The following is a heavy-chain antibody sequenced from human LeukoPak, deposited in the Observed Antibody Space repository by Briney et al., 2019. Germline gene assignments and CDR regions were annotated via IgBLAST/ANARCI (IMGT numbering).Heavy chain of an antibody. J-gene: IGHJ4*02. CDR2: INPSGGST. Sequence: ASVKVSCKASGYTFTSYYMHWVRQAPGQGLEWMGIINPSGGSTSYAQKFQGRVTMTRDTSTSTVYMELSSLRSEDTAVYYCARDSNHWIQLWGYFDYWGQGTLVTVSS. CDR3: ARDSNHWIQLWGYFDY. D-gene: IGHD5-18*01. CDR1: GYTFTSYY. V-gene: IGHV1-46*01.